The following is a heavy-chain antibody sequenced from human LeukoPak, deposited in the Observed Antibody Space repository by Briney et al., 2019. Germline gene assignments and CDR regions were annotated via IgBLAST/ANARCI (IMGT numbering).Heavy chain of an antibody. V-gene: IGHV4-59*01. CDR2: IHQRGSF. Sequence: SETLSLTCSVSGGAISRNYWSWIRQPPGKGLEWIGYIHQRGSFNYSPSLGSRVTISMHTSRNQFSLRLSDVTAADTAVYYCAREGGQYGWEGFYFDYWGQGSLVAVSS. CDR1: GGAISRNY. D-gene: IGHD1-26*01. CDR3: AREGGQYGWEGFYFDY. J-gene: IGHJ4*02.